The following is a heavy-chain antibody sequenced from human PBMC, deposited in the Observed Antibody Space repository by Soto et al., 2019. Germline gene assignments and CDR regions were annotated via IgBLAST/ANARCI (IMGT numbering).Heavy chain of an antibody. D-gene: IGHD6-13*01. CDR2: INHSGST. Sequence: PSETLSLTCAVYGGSFSGYYWSWIRQPPGKGLEWIGEINHSGSTNYNPSLKSRVTISVDTSKNQFSLKLSSVTAADTAAYYCARDTAYSLDYWGQGTLVTVSS. J-gene: IGHJ4*02. V-gene: IGHV4-34*01. CDR1: GGSFSGYY. CDR3: ARDTAYSLDY.